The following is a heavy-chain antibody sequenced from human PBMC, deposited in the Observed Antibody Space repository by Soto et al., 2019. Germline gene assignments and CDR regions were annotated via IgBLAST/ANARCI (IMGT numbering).Heavy chain of an antibody. Sequence: GGSLRLSCVASGLPVAGSYMAWVRQAPGKGLEWASVIYNDGTTYYSQSVEGRFTISRDTSKNTLYLQMGRLRDEDTAVYYCVRPLPSGQTHARDVWGQGTTVTVSS. CDR1: GLPVAGSY. CDR3: VRPLPSGQTHARDV. CDR2: IYNDGTT. V-gene: IGHV3-53*01. D-gene: IGHD3-10*01. J-gene: IGHJ6*02.